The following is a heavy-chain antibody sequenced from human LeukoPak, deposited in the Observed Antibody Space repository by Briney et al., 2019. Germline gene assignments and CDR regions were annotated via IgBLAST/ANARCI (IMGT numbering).Heavy chain of an antibody. Sequence: GGSLRLSCAASGFTFSSYSMNWVRQAPGKGLEWVSSISRSSSYIYYADSVKGRFTISRDNAKNSLYLQMNSLRAEDTAVYYCARFDTYYYDSSGYYSLDYWGQGTLVTVSS. CDR3: ARFDTYYYDSSGYYSLDY. D-gene: IGHD3-22*01. CDR1: GFTFSSYS. J-gene: IGHJ4*02. CDR2: ISRSSSYI. V-gene: IGHV3-21*01.